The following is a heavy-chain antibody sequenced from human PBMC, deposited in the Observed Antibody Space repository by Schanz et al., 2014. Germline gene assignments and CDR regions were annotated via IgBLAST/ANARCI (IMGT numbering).Heavy chain of an antibody. D-gene: IGHD3-10*01. CDR2: IRSSSTPI. CDR3: ARIGGSVFDY. CDR1: GFTFSDYS. Sequence: EVHLVESGGGWVQPGGSLRLSCAASGFTFSDYSMNWVRQAPGKGPEWVSYIRSSSTPIYYADSVKGRFTISRDNSKNSLYLQMNSLRAEDTAVYYCARIGGSVFDYWAQGTLVTVSS. J-gene: IGHJ4*02. V-gene: IGHV3-48*04.